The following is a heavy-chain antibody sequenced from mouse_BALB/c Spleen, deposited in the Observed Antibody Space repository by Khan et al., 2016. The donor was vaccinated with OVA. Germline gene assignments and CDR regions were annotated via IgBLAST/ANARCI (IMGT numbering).Heavy chain of an antibody. V-gene: IGHV5-6*01. Sequence: EVELVESGGDVVKPGGSLKLSCAASGFTFSTYGMSWVRQTPDKRLEWVATVSTGGHYTYYPDTVKGRFTISRDNAKNTLYLQMSSLKSEDTAMFYCARLAYYYGREGFAYWGQGTLVTVSA. CDR2: VSTGGHYT. J-gene: IGHJ3*01. D-gene: IGHD1-1*01. CDR3: ARLAYYYGREGFAY. CDR1: GFTFSTYG.